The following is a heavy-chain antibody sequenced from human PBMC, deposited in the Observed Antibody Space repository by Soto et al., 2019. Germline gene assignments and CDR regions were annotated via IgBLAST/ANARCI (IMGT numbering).Heavy chain of an antibody. CDR3: ARDGGMTTVSRDRYYYYYMDV. V-gene: IGHV1-2*04. CDR1: GYTFTGYY. CDR2: INPNSGGT. D-gene: IGHD4-17*01. J-gene: IGHJ6*03. Sequence: ASVKVSCKASGYTFTGYYMHWVRQAPGQGLEWMGWINPNSGGTNYAQKFQAWVTMTRDPSISTAYMELSRLRSDDTAVYYCARDGGMTTVSRDRYYYYYMDVWGKGTTVTVSS.